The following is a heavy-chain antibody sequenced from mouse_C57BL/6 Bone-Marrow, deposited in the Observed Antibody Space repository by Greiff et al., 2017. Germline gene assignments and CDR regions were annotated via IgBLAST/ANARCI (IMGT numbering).Heavy chain of an antibody. CDR1: GFPITSGYY. V-gene: IGHV12-3*01. CDR2: ITHSGET. D-gene: IGHD2-3*01. J-gene: IGHJ2*01. Sequence: KLVESGPGLVKPSPSLFLTCSITGFPITSGYYWIWIRQSPGKRLEWMGYITHSGETFYNPSLQSPISITRETSKNQFCLQLNSVTTEDTAMYYCAGDSRADDYYACYFDYWGQGTTLTVSS. CDR3: AGDSRADDYYACYFDY.